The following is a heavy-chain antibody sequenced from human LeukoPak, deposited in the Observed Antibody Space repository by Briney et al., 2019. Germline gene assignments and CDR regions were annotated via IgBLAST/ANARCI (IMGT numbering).Heavy chain of an antibody. D-gene: IGHD3-16*01. Sequence: PSETLSLTCNVSGGSINIYYWNWIRQPPGKGLEWVGYIYETGSTNYNPSLKSRVTISLDMSKNHFSLKLNSVTAADTAVYYCARDSPFSRDNYYGMDVWGQGTTVTVSS. V-gene: IGHV4-59*01. CDR2: IYETGST. CDR3: ARDSPFSRDNYYGMDV. J-gene: IGHJ6*02. CDR1: GGSINIYY.